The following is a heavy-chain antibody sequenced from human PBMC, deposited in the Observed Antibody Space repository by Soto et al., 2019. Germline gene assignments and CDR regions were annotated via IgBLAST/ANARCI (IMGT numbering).Heavy chain of an antibody. D-gene: IGHD3-16*01. J-gene: IGHJ4*02. Sequence: SVTGSCTASGGTFSSYAISWVRQAPGQGLEWMGGIIPIFGTANYEQKFQGRITITADESTSTAYMELSSLRSEDTAVYYCASQVMTFGGVIGKPFDYWGQGTLVNV. V-gene: IGHV1-69*01. CDR1: GGTFSSYA. CDR2: IIPIFGTA. CDR3: ASQVMTFGGVIGKPFDY.